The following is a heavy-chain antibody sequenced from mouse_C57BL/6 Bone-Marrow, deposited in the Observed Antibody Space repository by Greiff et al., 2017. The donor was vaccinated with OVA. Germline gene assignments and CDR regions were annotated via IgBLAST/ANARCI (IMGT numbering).Heavy chain of an antibody. V-gene: IGHV1-50*01. J-gene: IGHJ2*01. Sequence: VQLQQPGAELVKPGASVKLSCKASGYTFTSYWMQWVKQRPGQGLEWIGEIDPSDSYTNYNQKFKGKATFTVDTSSSTAYMQLSSLTSEDSAVYYCARWGWLQYYFDYWGKGTTLTVSS. CDR3: ARWGWLQYYFDY. D-gene: IGHD2-3*01. CDR2: IDPSDSYT. CDR1: GYTFTSYW.